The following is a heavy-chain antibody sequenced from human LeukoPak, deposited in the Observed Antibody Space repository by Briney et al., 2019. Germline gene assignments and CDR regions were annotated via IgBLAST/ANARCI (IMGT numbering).Heavy chain of an antibody. V-gene: IGHV4-59*01. CDR1: GGSISSYY. D-gene: IGHD6-13*01. CDR2: IYYSWST. J-gene: IGHJ5*02. Sequence: SETLSLTCTVSGGSISSYYWSWIRQPPGKGLEWIGYIYYSWSTNYNPSLKSRVTISVDAPKSQFSLKLSSVTAADTAVYYCARDTRAAGSGWFDPWGQGTLVTVSS. CDR3: ARDTRAAGSGWFDP.